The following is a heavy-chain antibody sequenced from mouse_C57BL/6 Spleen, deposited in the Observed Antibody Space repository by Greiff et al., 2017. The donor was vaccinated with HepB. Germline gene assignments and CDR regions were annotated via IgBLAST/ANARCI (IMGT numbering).Heavy chain of an antibody. V-gene: IGHV1-59*01. J-gene: IGHJ3*01. D-gene: IGHD2-1*01. CDR3: VRGNLFAY. CDR2: IDPSDSYT. Sequence: VQLQQPGAELVRPGTSVKLSCKASGYTFTSYWMHWVKQRPGQGLEWIGVIDPSDSYTNYNQKFKGKATLTVDTSSSTAYMQLSSLTSEDSAVYYCVRGNLFAYWGQGTLVTVSA. CDR1: GYTFTSYW.